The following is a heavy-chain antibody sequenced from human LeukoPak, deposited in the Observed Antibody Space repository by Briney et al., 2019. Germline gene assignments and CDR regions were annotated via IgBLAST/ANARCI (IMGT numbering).Heavy chain of an antibody. V-gene: IGHV4-38-2*02. D-gene: IGHD5-24*01. CDR3: ARDSGYNVNDHDVNAFDI. CDR1: GYSITSGYY. Sequence: SETLSLTCTVSGYSITSGYYWAWIRQAPGEGLEYIGNIYHSGDTYYNPSLKSRVTISIDTSKNQFSLKLSSVTAADTALYYCARDSGYNVNDHDVNAFDIWGQGTMVTISS. CDR2: IYHSGDT. J-gene: IGHJ3*02.